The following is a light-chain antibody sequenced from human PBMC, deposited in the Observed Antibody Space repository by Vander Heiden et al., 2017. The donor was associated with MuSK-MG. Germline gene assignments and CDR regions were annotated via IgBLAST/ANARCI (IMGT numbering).Light chain of an antibody. CDR1: SSDVGGYNY. CDR2: DVS. V-gene: IGLV2-14*01. CDR3: SSYTSSSTL. Sequence: QSALSQPPPASASPGQSIPISCTGTSSDVGGYNYVSWYQQRPGKAPKLMIYDVSNRPSGVSNRFSGSRSGNTASLTISGLQAEDEADYYCSSYTSSSTLFGGGTKLTV. J-gene: IGLJ2*01.